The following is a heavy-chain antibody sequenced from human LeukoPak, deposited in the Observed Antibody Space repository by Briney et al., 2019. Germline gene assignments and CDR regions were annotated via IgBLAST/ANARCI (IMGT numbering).Heavy chain of an antibody. V-gene: IGHV4-59*08. Sequence: PSETLSLTCTVSGGSISSYYWSWIRQPPGKGLEWIGYIYYSGSTNYNPSLKSRVTISVDTSKNQFSLKLSSVTAADTAVYYCARQPIAAAGTGAFDIWGQGTMVTVSS. CDR1: GGSISSYY. CDR2: IYYSGST. D-gene: IGHD6-13*01. CDR3: ARQPIAAAGTGAFDI. J-gene: IGHJ3*02.